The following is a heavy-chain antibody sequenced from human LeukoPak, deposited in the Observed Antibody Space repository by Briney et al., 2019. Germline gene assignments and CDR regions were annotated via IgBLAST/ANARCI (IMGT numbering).Heavy chain of an antibody. CDR1: GFTFSSYA. CDR3: AGERSYYYDSSGYGVFRY. D-gene: IGHD3-22*01. V-gene: IGHV3-30*04. CDR2: ISYDGSNK. J-gene: IGHJ4*02. Sequence: PGRSLRLSCAASGFTFSSYAMHWVRQAPGKGLEWVAVISYDGSNKYYADSVKGRFTISRDNSKNTLYLQMNSLRAEDTAVYYCAGERSYYYDSSGYGVFRYWGQGTLVTVSS.